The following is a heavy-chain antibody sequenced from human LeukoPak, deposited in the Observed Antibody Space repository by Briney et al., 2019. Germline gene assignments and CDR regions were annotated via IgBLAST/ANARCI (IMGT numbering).Heavy chain of an antibody. V-gene: IGHV3-21*01. CDR2: ITSSGSYI. CDR1: GFTFSSYS. D-gene: IGHD4-17*01. Sequence: PGGSLRLSCAASGFTFSSYSMSWVRQAPGKGLEWVSYITSSGSYIYYADSVKGRFTISRENAKNSLYLQMNSLRAEKTAVHYCARYAYGDYKLEYWGEGALVTVSS. J-gene: IGHJ4*02. CDR3: ARYAYGDYKLEY.